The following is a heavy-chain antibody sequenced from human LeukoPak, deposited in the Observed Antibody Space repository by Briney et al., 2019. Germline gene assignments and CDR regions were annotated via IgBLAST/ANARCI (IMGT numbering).Heavy chain of an antibody. Sequence: PGASLRLSCAASGFTFSSYAMSWVRQAPGKGLEWVSAISGSGVSTYYADSVKGRFTISRDNSKNTLYLQMNSLRAEDTAVYYCAKQTRDSSSWSFDYWGQGTLVTVSS. J-gene: IGHJ4*02. CDR1: GFTFSSYA. D-gene: IGHD6-13*01. V-gene: IGHV3-23*01. CDR2: ISGSGVST. CDR3: AKQTRDSSSWSFDY.